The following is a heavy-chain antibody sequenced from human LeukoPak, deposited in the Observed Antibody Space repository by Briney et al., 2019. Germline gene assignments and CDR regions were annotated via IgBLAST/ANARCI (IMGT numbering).Heavy chain of an antibody. V-gene: IGHV3-7*01. CDR2: IKQDGSAK. CDR1: GFTFCNYW. Sequence: GSLRLSCAVSGFTFCNYWMTWVRQAPGKGLEWVANIKQDGSAKYYVDSVKGRFSIARDNAENSLFLQMNSLRAEDTAVYYCARQSGTYSYGMDVWGQGTTVTVFS. CDR3: ARQSGTYSYGMDV. J-gene: IGHJ6*02. D-gene: IGHD1-26*01.